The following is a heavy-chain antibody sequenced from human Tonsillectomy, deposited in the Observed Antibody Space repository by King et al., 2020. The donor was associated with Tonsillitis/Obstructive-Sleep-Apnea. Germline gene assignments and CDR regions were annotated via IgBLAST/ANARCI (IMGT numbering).Heavy chain of an antibody. Sequence: VQLVESGGGVVQPGRSLRLSCAASGFIFSSFGMHWVRQAPGKGLEWVATIWNDGSNKYYGDSVKGRFTISRDNSKNRLYLQMNGLRAEDTAIYYCARDVDPVVGHQAVDNWGQGTLVTVSS. CDR1: GFIFSSFG. CDR2: IWNDGSNK. CDR3: ARDVDPVVGHQAVDN. J-gene: IGHJ4*02. D-gene: IGHD3/OR15-3a*01. V-gene: IGHV3-33*01.